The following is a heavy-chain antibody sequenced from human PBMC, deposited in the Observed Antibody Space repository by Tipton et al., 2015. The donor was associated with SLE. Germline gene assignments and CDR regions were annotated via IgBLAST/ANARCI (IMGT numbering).Heavy chain of an antibody. CDR2: ITGSGGNT. V-gene: IGHV3-23*01. D-gene: IGHD3-10*01. CDR3: ARDGGELLWFRESRYYFDY. Sequence: SLRLSCAASGFTFRNYAMGWVRQAPGKGLEWVSAITGSGGNTHYADSVKGRFTISRDNAKNSLYLQMNSLRAEDTAVYYCARDGGELLWFRESRYYFDYWGQGTLVTVSS. J-gene: IGHJ4*02. CDR1: GFTFRNYA.